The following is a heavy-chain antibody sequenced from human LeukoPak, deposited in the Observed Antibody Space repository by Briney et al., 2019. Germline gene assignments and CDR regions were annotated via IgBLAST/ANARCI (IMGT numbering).Heavy chain of an antibody. J-gene: IGHJ4*02. V-gene: IGHV1-18*04. CDR1: GYTFTGYY. CDR2: ISAYNGNT. CDR3: ARDVVVTAALGY. D-gene: IGHD2-21*02. Sequence: ASVKVSCKASGYTFTGYYMHWVRQAPGQGLEWMGWISAYNGNTNFAQQFQGRATMTTDTSTSTAYMELRSLRSDDTAVYYCARDVVVTAALGYWGQGTLVTVSS.